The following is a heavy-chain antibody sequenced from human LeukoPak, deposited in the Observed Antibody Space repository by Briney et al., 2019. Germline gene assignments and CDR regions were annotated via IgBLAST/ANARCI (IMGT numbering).Heavy chain of an antibody. V-gene: IGHV1-18*01. CDR3: ARDLRPSDYYYYMDV. J-gene: IGHJ6*03. Sequence: GASVKVSCKGSGYTFSNYGISWVRQAPGQGLEWMAWISAYNGNTNYAQKFQGRVTMTTDTPTSTAYMELRSLRSDDTAVYYCARDLRPSDYYYYMDVWGKGTTVTVSS. D-gene: IGHD3-10*01. CDR2: ISAYNGNT. CDR1: GYTFSNYG.